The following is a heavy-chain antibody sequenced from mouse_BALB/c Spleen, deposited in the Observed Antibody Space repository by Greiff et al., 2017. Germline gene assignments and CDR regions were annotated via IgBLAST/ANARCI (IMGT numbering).Heavy chain of an antibody. D-gene: IGHD2-2*01. V-gene: IGHV1-7*01. CDR3: ARSPCGYDYFDY. CDR1: GYTFTSYW. J-gene: IGHJ2*01. Sequence: QVQLLQSGAELAKPGASVKMSCKASGYTFTSYWMHWVKQRPGQGLEWIGYINPSTGYTEYNQKFKDKATLTADKSSSTAYMRLSSLTSEDSAVYYCARSPCGYDYFDYWGQGTTLTVSS. CDR2: INPSTGYT.